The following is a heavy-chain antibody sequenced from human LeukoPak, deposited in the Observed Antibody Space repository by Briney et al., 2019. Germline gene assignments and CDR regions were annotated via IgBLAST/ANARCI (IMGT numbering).Heavy chain of an antibody. V-gene: IGHV4-59*12. CDR2: IHSSGKT. D-gene: IGHD3-10*01. CDR3: AKSNGYGLVDI. CDR1: GGSIISYY. Sequence: SETLSLTCTVSGGSIISYYWSWIRQSPQKGLEWIAYIHSSGKTNYNPSLKSRVTISVDTSKNQFSLKLSSVTAADTAVYYCAKSNGYGLVDIWGQGTMVTVSS. J-gene: IGHJ3*02.